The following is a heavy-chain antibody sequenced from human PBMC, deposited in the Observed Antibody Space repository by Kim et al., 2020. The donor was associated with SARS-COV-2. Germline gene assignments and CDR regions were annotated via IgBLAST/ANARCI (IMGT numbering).Heavy chain of an antibody. D-gene: IGHD6-13*01. CDR3: AKEQRVTGYSSSWYGIDY. V-gene: IGHV3-9*01. CDR2: ISWNSGSI. J-gene: IGHJ4*02. Sequence: GGSLRLSCAASGFTFDDYAMHWVRQAPGKGLEWVSGISWNSGSIGYADSVKGRFTISRDNAKNSLYLQMNSLRAEDTALYYSAKEQRVTGYSSSWYGIDYWGQGTLVTVTS. CDR1: GFTFDDYA.